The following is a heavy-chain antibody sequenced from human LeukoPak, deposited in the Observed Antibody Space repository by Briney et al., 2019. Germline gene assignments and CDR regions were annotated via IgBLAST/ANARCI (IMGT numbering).Heavy chain of an antibody. V-gene: IGHV4-39*07. Sequence: SETLSLTCTVSGGSISSSSYYWGWIRQPPGKGLEGIGSIYYSGSTYDNPSLKSRVTISVDTSKSQFSLRLGSVTAADTAVYCCARERNIVVVPAAIWGEAAKNGWFDPWGQGTLVTVSS. CDR1: GGSISSSSYY. CDR3: ARERNIVVVPAAIWGEAAKNGWFDP. J-gene: IGHJ5*02. D-gene: IGHD2-2*02. CDR2: IYYSGST.